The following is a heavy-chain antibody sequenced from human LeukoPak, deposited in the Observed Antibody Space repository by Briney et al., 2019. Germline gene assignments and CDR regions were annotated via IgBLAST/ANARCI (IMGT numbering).Heavy chain of an antibody. D-gene: IGHD6-19*01. V-gene: IGHV3-48*03. CDR3: ASGVHYSSGWIDI. CDR2: ISSSGGTI. CDR1: GFTLSSNE. Sequence: LSGGSLRPSCAASGFTLSSNEMNWVRQAPGKGLEWLSYISSSGGTIHYVDSVKGRFTISRDNAKNSLFLQMNSLRAEDTAVYYCASGVHYSSGWIDIWGQGTMVTVSS. J-gene: IGHJ3*02.